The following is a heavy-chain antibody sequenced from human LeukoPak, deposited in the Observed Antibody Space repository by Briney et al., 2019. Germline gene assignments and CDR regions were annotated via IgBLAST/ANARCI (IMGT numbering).Heavy chain of an antibody. CDR3: AREVVPAAIHFYYYYYMDV. CDR2: ISAYNGNT. CDR1: GYTFTSYG. V-gene: IGHV1-18*01. J-gene: IGHJ6*03. D-gene: IGHD2-2*01. Sequence: ASVKVSCKASGYTFTSYGISWVRQAPGQGLEWVGWISAYNGNTNYAQKLQGRVTMTTDTSTSTAYMELRSLRSDDTAVYYCAREVVPAAIHFYYYYYMDVWGKGTTVTVSS.